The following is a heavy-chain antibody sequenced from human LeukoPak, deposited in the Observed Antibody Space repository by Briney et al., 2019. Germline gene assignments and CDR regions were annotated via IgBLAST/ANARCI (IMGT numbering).Heavy chain of an antibody. Sequence: GASVKVSCKASGHTFTGYYMHWVRQAPGQGLEWMGWINPNSGGTNYAQKFQGRVTMTRDTSISTAYMELSRLRSDDTAVYYCARGLADIVVVAPFQHWGQGTLVTVSS. CDR2: INPNSGGT. CDR1: GHTFTGYY. V-gene: IGHV1-2*02. J-gene: IGHJ1*01. D-gene: IGHD2-21*01. CDR3: ARGLADIVVVAPFQH.